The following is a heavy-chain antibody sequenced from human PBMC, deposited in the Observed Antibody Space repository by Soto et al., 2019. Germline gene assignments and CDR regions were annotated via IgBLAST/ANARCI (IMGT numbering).Heavy chain of an antibody. J-gene: IGHJ4*02. D-gene: IGHD6-19*01. Sequence: SETLSLTCTVSGESMNNYYWSWIRQPPGKGLEYIGYIYYNGNTNYNPSLKNRVIISVDTSKNQFSLKLTSVAAADTAVYFCARGGWYVDYWGQGSLVTVSS. V-gene: IGHV4-59*01. CDR3: ARGGWYVDY. CDR1: GESMNNYY. CDR2: IYYNGNT.